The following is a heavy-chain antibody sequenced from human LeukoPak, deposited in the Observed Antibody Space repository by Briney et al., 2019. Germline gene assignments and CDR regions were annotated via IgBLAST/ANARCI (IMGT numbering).Heavy chain of an antibody. CDR3: ARKWIHNTLDV. J-gene: IGHJ3*01. V-gene: IGHV4-34*01. CDR2: IAHDGYV. Sequence: SETLSLTCAVYSGTFTGFFWNWIRQSPGKGMEWIGEIAHDGYVLYNPSLKSRFTISLDASKNQFSLILTSVTAADTAVYFCARKWIHNTLDVWGQGTEVIVSS. CDR1: SGTFTGFF. D-gene: IGHD5-12*01.